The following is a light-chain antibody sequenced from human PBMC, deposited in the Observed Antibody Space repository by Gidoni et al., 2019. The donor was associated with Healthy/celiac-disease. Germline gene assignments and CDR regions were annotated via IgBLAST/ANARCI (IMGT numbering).Light chain of an antibody. J-gene: IGKJ2*01. V-gene: IGKV1-33*01. CDR1: QDISNY. CDR2: DAS. Sequence: DIQMTQSPSSLSASVGDRVTITCQASQDISNYFNWYQQKPGKAPKLLIYDASNLETGVPSRFSGSGSGTDFTFTISSLQPEDIATYYCQQYDNLPGYTFGQGTKLEIK. CDR3: QQYDNLPGYT.